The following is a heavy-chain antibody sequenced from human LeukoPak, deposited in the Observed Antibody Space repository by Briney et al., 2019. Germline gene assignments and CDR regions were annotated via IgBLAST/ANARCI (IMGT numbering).Heavy chain of an antibody. V-gene: IGHV1-2*02. CDR2: INPNSGGT. D-gene: IGHD3-3*01. CDR3: ARDPRFLEWSPYPLEI. J-gene: IGHJ3*02. CDR1: GYTFTGYY. Sequence: ASVKVSCKASGYTFTGYYMHWVGQAPGQGLEWMGWINPNSGGTNYAQKFQGRVTMTRDTSISTAYMELSRLRSDDTAVYYCARDPRFLEWSPYPLEIWGQGTMVTVSS.